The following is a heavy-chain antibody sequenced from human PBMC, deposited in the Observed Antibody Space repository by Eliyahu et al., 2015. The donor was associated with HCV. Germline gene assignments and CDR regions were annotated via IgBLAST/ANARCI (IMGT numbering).Heavy chain of an antibody. D-gene: IGHD2-15*01. CDR2: ISAYNGNT. Sequence: QVQLVQSGAEVXKPGASVKVSCXASGYXFTXYXXSWVRQAPGQGLEGMGWISAYNGNTNYAQKLQGRVTMTTDTSTSTAYMELRSLRSDDTAVYYCARVDIVVVVAAYYFDYWGQGTLVTVSS. CDR1: GYXFTXYX. J-gene: IGHJ4*02. CDR3: ARVDIVVVVAAYYFDY. V-gene: IGHV1-18*01.